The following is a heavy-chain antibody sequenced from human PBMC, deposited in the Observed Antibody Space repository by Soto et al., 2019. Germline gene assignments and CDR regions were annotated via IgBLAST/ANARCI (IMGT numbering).Heavy chain of an antibody. CDR1: GGSISSYY. J-gene: IGHJ5*02. V-gene: IGHV4-59*01. CDR3: ARGITIFGVPTMPWFDP. D-gene: IGHD3-3*01. CDR2: IYYSGST. Sequence: SETLSLTCTVSGGSISSYYWSWIRQPPGKGLEWIGYIYYSGSTNYNPSLKSRVTISVDTSKNQFSLKLSSVTAADTAVYYCARGITIFGVPTMPWFDPWGQGTLVTVS.